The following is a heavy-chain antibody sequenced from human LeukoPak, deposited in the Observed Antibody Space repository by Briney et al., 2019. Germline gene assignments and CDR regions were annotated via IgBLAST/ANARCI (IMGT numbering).Heavy chain of an antibody. J-gene: IGHJ4*02. Sequence: GGSLRLSCAASGFTFSSYGMHWVRQAPGKGLEWVAVISYDGSNKYYADSVKGRFTISRDNSKNTLYLQMNSLRAEDTAVYYCATRTFTVTRTRQSDYWGQGTLVTVSP. CDR1: GFTFSSYG. D-gene: IGHD4-17*01. CDR2: ISYDGSNK. CDR3: ATRTFTVTRTRQSDY. V-gene: IGHV3-30*03.